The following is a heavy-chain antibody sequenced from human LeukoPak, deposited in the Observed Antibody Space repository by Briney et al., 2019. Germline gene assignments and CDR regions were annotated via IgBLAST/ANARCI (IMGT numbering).Heavy chain of an antibody. J-gene: IGHJ4*02. CDR3: ARRSALLWFGELGNYFDY. CDR1: GGSFSGYY. CDR2: INHSGST. D-gene: IGHD3-10*01. Sequence: SETLSLTCAVYGGSFSGYYWSWIRQPPGKGLEWIGEINHSGSTNYNPSLKSRVTISVDTSKNQFSLKLSSVTAADTAVYYCARRSALLWFGELGNYFDYWGQGTLVTVSS. V-gene: IGHV4-34*01.